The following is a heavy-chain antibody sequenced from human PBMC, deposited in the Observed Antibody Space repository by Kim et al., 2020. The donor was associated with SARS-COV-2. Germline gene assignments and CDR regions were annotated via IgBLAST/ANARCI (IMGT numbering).Heavy chain of an antibody. CDR2: ITSDGGTT. Sequence: GGSLRLSCAASGFTFSSYWMHWVRQAPGKGLVWVSRITSDGGTTSYAYSVKGRSTISRDTAKITLYLQMNRLGAEATAVYYCASRRSSGTYSYFDYWGQG. D-gene: IGHD1-26*01. V-gene: IGHV3-74*01. CDR1: GFTFSSYW. J-gene: IGHJ4*02. CDR3: ASRRSSGTYSYFDY.